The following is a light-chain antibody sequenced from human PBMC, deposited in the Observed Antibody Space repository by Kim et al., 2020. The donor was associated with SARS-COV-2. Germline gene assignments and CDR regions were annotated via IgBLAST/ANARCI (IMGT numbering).Light chain of an antibody. J-gene: IGKJ1*01. CDR2: AAS. CDR3: QKYDSAPWT. Sequence: DIQMTQSPSSLSASVGDGVTITCRASQDIANYLAWYQQKPGKVPKLLVYAASALKSGVPSRFSGNRSGTDFTLTISNLQPEDVETKYCQKYDSAPWTFGQGTKVDIK. CDR1: QDIANY. V-gene: IGKV1-27*01.